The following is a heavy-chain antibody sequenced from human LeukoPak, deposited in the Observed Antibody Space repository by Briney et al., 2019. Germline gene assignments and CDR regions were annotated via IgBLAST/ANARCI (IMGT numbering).Heavy chain of an antibody. V-gene: IGHV4-59*01. CDR2: IYYSGST. Sequence: SETLSFTCTVSGGSISNYYWSWIRQPPGKGLEWIGYIYYSGSTNYNPSLKSRVTISVDTSKNQFSLKLNSVTAADTAGYFCARVYSSGWRMFDYWGQGTLVTVSS. CDR3: ARVYSSGWRMFDY. J-gene: IGHJ4*02. CDR1: GGSISNYY. D-gene: IGHD6-19*01.